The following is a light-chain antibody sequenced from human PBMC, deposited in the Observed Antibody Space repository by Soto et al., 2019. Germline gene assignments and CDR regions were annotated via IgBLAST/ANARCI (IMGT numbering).Light chain of an antibody. CDR1: SSDVGGYNY. CDR2: EVS. CDR3: SSYTSSDTYG. V-gene: IGLV2-14*01. Sequence: QSVLTQPASVSGSPGQSITISSTGTSSDVGGYNYVSWYQQHPGEAPKLMIYEVSNQPSGVSNRFSGSKSGNTASLTISGLQAEDEADYYCSSYTSSDTYGFGTGTKVTVL. J-gene: IGLJ1*01.